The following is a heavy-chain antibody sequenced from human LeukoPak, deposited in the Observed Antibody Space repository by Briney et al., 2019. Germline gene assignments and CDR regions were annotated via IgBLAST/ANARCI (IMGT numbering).Heavy chain of an antibody. D-gene: IGHD6-19*01. V-gene: IGHV3-30*04. CDR2: ISYDGSNK. CDR3: ARDRGSGPAYYYYGMDV. CDR1: GFTFSSYA. J-gene: IGHJ6*02. Sequence: PGRSLRLSCAASGFTFSSYAMHWVRQAPGKGLEWVAVISYDGSNKYYADSVKGRFTISRDNSKNTLYLQMNSLRAEDTAVYYCARDRGSGPAYYYYGMDVWGQGTTVTVSS.